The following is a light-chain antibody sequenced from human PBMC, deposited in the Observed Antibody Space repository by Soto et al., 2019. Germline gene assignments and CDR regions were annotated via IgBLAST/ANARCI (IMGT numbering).Light chain of an antibody. CDR1: QGISSY. V-gene: IGKV1-9*01. J-gene: IGKJ3*01. CDR3: QQLNSYPLP. Sequence: DIQFTQSPSFLSASIVDRVTITCRASQGISSYLAWYQQKPGKAPKLLMYVVSTLQGGVPSRFSGSGSGTEFTLTISSLQPEDFATYYCQQLNSYPLPFGPGTKVDI. CDR2: VVS.